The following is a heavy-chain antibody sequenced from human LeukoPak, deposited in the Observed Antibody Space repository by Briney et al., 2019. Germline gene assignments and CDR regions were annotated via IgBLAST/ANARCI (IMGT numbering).Heavy chain of an antibody. CDR2: ISSSGSTI. J-gene: IGHJ1*01. D-gene: IGHD6-19*01. Sequence: GGSLRLSCAASGFTFSSYEMNWVRQAPGKGLEWVSYISSSGSTIYYADSVKGRFTISRDNSKNTLYLQVNSLRAEDTAVYYCAKDFPVGLQGAGTEYFQHWGQGTLVTVSS. CDR1: GFTFSSYE. CDR3: AKDFPVGLQGAGTEYFQH. V-gene: IGHV3-48*03.